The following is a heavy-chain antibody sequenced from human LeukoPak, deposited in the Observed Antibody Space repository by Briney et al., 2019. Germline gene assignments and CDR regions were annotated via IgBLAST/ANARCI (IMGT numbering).Heavy chain of an antibody. D-gene: IGHD3-9*01. CDR2: INHSGST. CDR1: GGSFSGYY. J-gene: IGHJ4*02. Sequence: PSETLSLTCAVYGGSFSGYYWSWIRQPPGKGLEWIGEINHSGSTNYNPSLKSRVTISVDTSKNQFSLKLSSVTAADTALYYCARVLSWGTSPDYWGQGTLATVSS. V-gene: IGHV4-34*01. CDR3: ARVLSWGTSPDY.